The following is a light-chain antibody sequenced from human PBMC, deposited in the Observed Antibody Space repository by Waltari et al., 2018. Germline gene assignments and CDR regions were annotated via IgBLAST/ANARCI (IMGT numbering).Light chain of an antibody. CDR1: SSDVGGYNY. CDR3: SSYTTSGTWV. V-gene: IGLV2-14*03. CDR2: DVN. Sequence: QSALTQPASVSGSPGQSITIPCTGTSSDVGGYNYVSGCQQHPGKAPKLVIYDVNNRPSGVSNRFSGSKSGNTASLTISGLQTEDEADYYCSSYTTSGTWVFGGGTKLAVL. J-gene: IGLJ3*02.